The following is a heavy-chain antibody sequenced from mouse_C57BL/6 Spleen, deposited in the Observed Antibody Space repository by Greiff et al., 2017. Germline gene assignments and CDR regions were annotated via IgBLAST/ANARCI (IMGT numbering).Heavy chain of an antibody. D-gene: IGHD6-1*01. CDR1: GFTFSSYA. Sequence: EVQLVESGGGLVKPGGSLTLSCAASGFTFSSYAMSWVRQTPEKRLEWVATISDGGSYTYYPDNVKGRFTISRDNAKNNLYLQMSHLKSEDTAMYYCASQPRGFAYWGQGTLVTVSA. V-gene: IGHV5-4*01. J-gene: IGHJ3*01. CDR2: ISDGGSYT. CDR3: ASQPRGFAY.